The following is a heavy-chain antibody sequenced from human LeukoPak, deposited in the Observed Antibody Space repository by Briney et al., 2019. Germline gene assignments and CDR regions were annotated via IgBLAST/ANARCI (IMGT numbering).Heavy chain of an antibody. Sequence: GASVKVSCKASGYTFPKYGISWVRQAPGQGLEWMGWISVYNGNTSFAQNLQDRVIVTTDTSTTTAYMELRRLKSDDTAIYYCARLRITMVRGVLMQPSMDVWGQGTTVTVSS. D-gene: IGHD3-10*01. J-gene: IGHJ6*02. V-gene: IGHV1-18*01. CDR2: ISVYNGNT. CDR3: ARLRITMVRGVLMQPSMDV. CDR1: GYTFPKYG.